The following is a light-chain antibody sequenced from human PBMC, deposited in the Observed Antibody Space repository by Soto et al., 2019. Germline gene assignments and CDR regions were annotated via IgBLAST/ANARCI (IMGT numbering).Light chain of an antibody. J-gene: IGKJ1*01. CDR3: QQYTNTNNPWM. CDR1: QSISSW. Sequence: DIQMTQSPSTLSTTAGDRVTITCRASQSISSWLAWYQHKPGKAPKLLIYDASNLDSGVPSRFSGSGSGTEFTLIISGLQPDDSATYYCQQYTNTNNPWMFGQGTKVDIK. V-gene: IGKV1-5*01. CDR2: DAS.